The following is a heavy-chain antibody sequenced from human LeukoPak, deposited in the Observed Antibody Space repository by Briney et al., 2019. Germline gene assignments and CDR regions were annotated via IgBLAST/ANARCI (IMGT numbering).Heavy chain of an antibody. V-gene: IGHV4-34*01. CDR3: ARGRQWLREFDY. J-gene: IGHJ4*02. Sequence: SETLSLTRAVYGGSFSGCYSSCIRDPPGGGREWIGEINHSGSTNYNPSLKSRVAISVDTSKNQFSLKLSSVTAADTAVYYCARGRQWLREFDYWGQGTLVTVSS. CDR1: GGSFSGCY. CDR2: INHSGST. D-gene: IGHD5-12*01.